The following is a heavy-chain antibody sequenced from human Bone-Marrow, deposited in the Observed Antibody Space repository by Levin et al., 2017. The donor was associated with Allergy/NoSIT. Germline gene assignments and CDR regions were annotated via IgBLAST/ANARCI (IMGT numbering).Heavy chain of an antibody. CDR2: TKTSGFT. D-gene: IGHD1-26*01. CDR1: GGSISGFY. J-gene: IGHJ4*02. CDR3: ARWDSTRTFFDY. V-gene: IGHV4-4*07. Sequence: SQTLSLTCNVSGGSISGFYWHWIRQPAGKGLEWIGRTKTSGFTNYNPSLKSRVTMSLDTSRNHFSLRLNSVTAADTAVYYCARWDSTRTFFDYWGQGALVTVSS.